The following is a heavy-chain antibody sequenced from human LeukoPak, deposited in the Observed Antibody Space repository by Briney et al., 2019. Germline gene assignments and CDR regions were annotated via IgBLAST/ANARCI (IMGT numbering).Heavy chain of an antibody. V-gene: IGHV3-66*01. J-gene: IGHJ3*01. CDR2: IYSGGST. CDR3: ARSGYDYVWGSYRSPAHFLQA. CDR1: GFTVSSNY. Sequence: GGSLRLSCAASGFTVSSNYMSWVRQAPGKGLEWVSVIYSGGSTYYADSVKGRFTISRDNSKNTLYLQMNSLRAEDTAVYYCARSGYDYVWGSYRSPAHFLQAWGQGTMVTVSS. D-gene: IGHD3-16*02.